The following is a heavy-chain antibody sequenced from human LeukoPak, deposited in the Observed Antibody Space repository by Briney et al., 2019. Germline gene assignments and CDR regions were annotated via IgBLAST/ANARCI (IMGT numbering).Heavy chain of an antibody. J-gene: IGHJ4*02. D-gene: IGHD2-15*01. V-gene: IGHV3-53*01. CDR1: GFTVSSNS. CDR2: ISSGGNT. Sequence: PGGSLRLSCKVSGFTVSSNSWSWVRQAPGKGLEWVSFISSGGNTDHSDSVKGRFTISRDNSKNTLYLQMNSLRAGDTAIYYCARRAGEYSHPYDYWGQGTLVTVSS. CDR3: ARRAGEYSHPYDY.